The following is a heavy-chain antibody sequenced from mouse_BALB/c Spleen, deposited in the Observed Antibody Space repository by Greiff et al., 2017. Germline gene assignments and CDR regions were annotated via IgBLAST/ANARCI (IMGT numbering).Heavy chain of an antibody. CDR2: IWGDGST. Sequence: QVQLKESGPGLVAPSQSLSITCTASGFSLTGYGVNWVRQPPGKGLEWLGMIWGDGSTDYNSALKSRLSISKDNSKCQVFLKMNSLQTDDTARYYCARDDYDSAMDYWGQGTSVTVSS. D-gene: IGHD2-4*01. CDR1: GFSLTGYG. V-gene: IGHV2-6-7*01. CDR3: ARDDYDSAMDY. J-gene: IGHJ4*01.